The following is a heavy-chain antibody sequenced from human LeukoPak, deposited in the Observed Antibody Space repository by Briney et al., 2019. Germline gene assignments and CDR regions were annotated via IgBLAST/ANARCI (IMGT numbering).Heavy chain of an antibody. CDR1: GFTFDDYA. Sequence: GRSLRLSCAAPGFTFDDYAMHWVRQAPGKGLEWVSGISWNSGSIGYADSVKGRFTISRDNSKNTLYLQMNSLRAEDTAVYYCARVSRIGAFDIWGQGTMVTVSS. CDR3: ARVSRIGAFDI. J-gene: IGHJ3*02. CDR2: ISWNSGSI. D-gene: IGHD2/OR15-2a*01. V-gene: IGHV3-9*01.